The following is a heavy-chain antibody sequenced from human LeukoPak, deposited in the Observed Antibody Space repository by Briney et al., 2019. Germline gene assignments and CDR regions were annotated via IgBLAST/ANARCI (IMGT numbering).Heavy chain of an antibody. D-gene: IGHD6-13*01. CDR3: ARGIDSSWYKGGYFDY. J-gene: IGHJ4*02. CDR1: GFTVSSNY. Sequence: GGSLRLSCAASGFTVSSNYMSWVRQAPGKGLEWVSVIYSGGSTYYADSVKGRFTISRDNSKNTLYLQMNSLRAEDTAVYYCARGIDSSWYKGGYFDYWGQGTLVTVSS. V-gene: IGHV3-53*01. CDR2: IYSGGST.